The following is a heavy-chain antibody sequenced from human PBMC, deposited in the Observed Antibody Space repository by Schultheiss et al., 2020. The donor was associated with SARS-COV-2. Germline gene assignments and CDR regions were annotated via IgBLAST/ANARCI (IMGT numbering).Heavy chain of an antibody. Sequence: ASVKVSCKTSGYTFIDYYVHWVRQAPGGGLEWMGWINPNSGGTNYAQKFQGRVTITRNTSISTAYMELSSLRSEDTAVYYCARGGQQLAHYYYYGMDVWGQGSTVTVSS. V-gene: IGHV1-2*02. CDR1: GYTFIDYY. CDR2: INPNSGGT. CDR3: ARGGQQLAHYYYYGMDV. D-gene: IGHD6-13*01. J-gene: IGHJ6*02.